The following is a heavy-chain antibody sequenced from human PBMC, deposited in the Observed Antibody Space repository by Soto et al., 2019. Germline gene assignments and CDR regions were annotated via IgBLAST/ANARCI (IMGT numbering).Heavy chain of an antibody. CDR2: IIPILGIA. CDR1: GGTFSSYT. Sequence: QVQLVQSGAAVKKPGSSVKVSCKASGGTFSSYTISWVRQAPGQGLEWMGRIIPILGIANYAQKFQGRVTITADKSTSTAYMELSSLRSEDTAVYYCARSSGTVVAATSSYWYFDLWGRGTLVTVSS. V-gene: IGHV1-69*02. J-gene: IGHJ2*01. D-gene: IGHD2-15*01. CDR3: ARSSGTVVAATSSYWYFDL.